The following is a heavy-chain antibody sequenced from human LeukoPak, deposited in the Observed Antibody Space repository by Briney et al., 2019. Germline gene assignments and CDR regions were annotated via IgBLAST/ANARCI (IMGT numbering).Heavy chain of an antibody. J-gene: IGHJ4*02. D-gene: IGHD5-12*01. Sequence: PGGSLRLSCAASGFTFSSPWMHWVRQAPGKGLVWVSRINSDGSATAYADSVRGRFTISRDNAENSLYLQMDSLRAEDTAVYYCATLVATTRFDYWGQGTLATVSS. V-gene: IGHV3-74*01. CDR2: INSDGSAT. CDR3: ATLVATTRFDY. CDR1: GFTFSSPW.